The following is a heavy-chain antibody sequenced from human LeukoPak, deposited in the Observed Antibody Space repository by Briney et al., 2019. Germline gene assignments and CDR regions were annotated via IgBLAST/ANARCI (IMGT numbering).Heavy chain of an antibody. CDR1: GFTFGDYA. CDR2: IASKTYGGTA. CDR3: ARDGGTHRLRGDLYNWFDP. Sequence: GGSLRLSCTASGFTFGDYAMTWVRQAPGKGLEWVGFIASKTYGGTAEYAASVKGRFTISRDDSKSIAYLQMNSLRAEDTAVYYCARDGGTHRLRGDLYNWFDPWGQGTLVTVSS. D-gene: IGHD2-8*01. J-gene: IGHJ5*02. V-gene: IGHV3-49*04.